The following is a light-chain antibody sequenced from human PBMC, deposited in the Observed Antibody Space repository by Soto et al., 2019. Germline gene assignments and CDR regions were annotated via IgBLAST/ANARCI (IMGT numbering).Light chain of an antibody. J-gene: IGLJ1*01. CDR1: SSNIGAGYD. CDR2: GNN. CDR3: QSFDSSLRDYV. V-gene: IGLV1-40*01. Sequence: QSVLTQPPSVSGAPGQRVTISCAGSSSNIGAGYDVHWYQQLPGTAPNVLIYGNNNRPSGVPDRFSGSKSGTSASLAITGLQAEDEADYYCQSFDSSLRDYVFGTGTKVTVL.